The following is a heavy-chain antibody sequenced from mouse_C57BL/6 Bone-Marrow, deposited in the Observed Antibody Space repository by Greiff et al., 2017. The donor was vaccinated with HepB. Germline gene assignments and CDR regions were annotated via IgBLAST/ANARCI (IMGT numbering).Heavy chain of an antibody. CDR3: ARRASTVVESLYYAMDY. D-gene: IGHD1-1*01. Sequence: QVQLQQPGAELVKPGASVKMSCKASGYTFTSYWITWVKQRPGQGLEWMGDIYPGSGSTNYNEKFKSKATLTVDTSSSTAYMQLSSLTSEDSAVYYCARRASTVVESLYYAMDYWGQGTSVTVSS. CDR2: IYPGSGST. CDR1: GYTFTSYW. V-gene: IGHV1-55*01. J-gene: IGHJ4*01.